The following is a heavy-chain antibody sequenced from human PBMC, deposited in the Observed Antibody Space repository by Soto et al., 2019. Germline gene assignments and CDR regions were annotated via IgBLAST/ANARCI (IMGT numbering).Heavy chain of an antibody. D-gene: IGHD3-10*01. CDR2: IYYSGST. Sequence: QVQLQESGPGLVKPSQTLSLTCTVSGGSISSGDYYWSWIRQPPGKGLEWIGYIYYSGSTYYNPSLKSRVTISVDPSKIQFSLKLSSLTAADTAVYYCARVGRYYKPSGMDVWGQGTTVTVSS. J-gene: IGHJ6*02. CDR1: GGSISSGDYY. V-gene: IGHV4-30-4*01. CDR3: ARVGRYYKPSGMDV.